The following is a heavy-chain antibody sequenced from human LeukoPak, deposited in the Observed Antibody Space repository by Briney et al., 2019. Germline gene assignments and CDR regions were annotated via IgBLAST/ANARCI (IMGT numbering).Heavy chain of an antibody. CDR1: GFTFSSYS. V-gene: IGHV3-48*04. CDR2: ISSSGSTI. CDR3: ARDLEVVAATGYFDY. J-gene: IGHJ4*02. D-gene: IGHD2-15*01. Sequence: GGSLRLSCAASGFTFSSYSMNWVRQAPGKGLGWVSYISSSGSTIYYADSVKGRFTISRDNDKNSLYLQMNSLRAEDTAVYYCARDLEVVAATGYFDYWGQGTLVTVSS.